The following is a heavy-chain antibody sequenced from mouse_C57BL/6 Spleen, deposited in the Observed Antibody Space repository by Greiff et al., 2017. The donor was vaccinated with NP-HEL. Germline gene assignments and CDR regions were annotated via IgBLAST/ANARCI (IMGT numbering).Heavy chain of an antibody. V-gene: IGHV1-59*01. D-gene: IGHD1-1*01. CDR1: GYTFTSYW. J-gene: IGHJ1*03. CDR2: IDPSDSYT. Sequence: QVHVKQPGAELVRPGTSVKLSCKASGYTFTSYWMHWVKQRPGQGLEWIGVIDPSDSYTNYNQKFKGKATLTVDTSSSTAYMQLSSLTSEDSAVYYCARDYGSHWYFDVWGTGTTVTVSS. CDR3: ARDYGSHWYFDV.